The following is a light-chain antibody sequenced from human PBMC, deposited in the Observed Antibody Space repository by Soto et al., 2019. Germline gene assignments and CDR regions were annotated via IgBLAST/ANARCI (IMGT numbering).Light chain of an antibody. J-gene: IGKJ4*01. CDR3: QQYNNWPALT. CDR1: QTVRNNY. Sequence: EFVLTQSPGTLSLSPGERATLSCRASQTVRNNYLAWYQQKPGQAPRLLIYDASSRATGIPDRFSGGGSGTEFTLTISSLQSEDFAVYYCQQYNNWPALTFGGGTKVDIK. CDR2: DAS. V-gene: IGKV3D-20*02.